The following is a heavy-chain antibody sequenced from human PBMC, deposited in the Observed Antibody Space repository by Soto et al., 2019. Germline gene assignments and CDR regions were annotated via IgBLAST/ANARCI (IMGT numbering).Heavy chain of an antibody. Sequence: GESLKISCKGSGYSFTSYWIGWVRQVPGKGLEWMGIIYPGDSDTRYSPSFQGQVTISADKSTSTAYLQWSSLKASDTAMYYCAIGGYDFWSGYPPQSFDYWGQGTLVTVSS. CDR1: GYSFTSYW. CDR3: AIGGYDFWSGYPPQSFDY. V-gene: IGHV5-51*01. D-gene: IGHD3-3*01. CDR2: IYPGDSDT. J-gene: IGHJ4*02.